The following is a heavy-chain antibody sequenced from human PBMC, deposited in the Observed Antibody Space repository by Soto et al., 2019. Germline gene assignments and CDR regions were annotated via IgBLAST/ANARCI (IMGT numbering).Heavy chain of an antibody. D-gene: IGHD3-10*01. CDR2: ISYDGSNK. J-gene: IGHJ4*02. V-gene: IGHV3-30*18. CDR1: GFTFSSYG. Sequence: PGGSLRLSCAASGFTFSSYGMHWVRQAPGKGLEWVAVISYDGSNKYYADSVKGRFTISRDNSKNTLYLQMNSLRAEDTAVYYCAKAETYGSGSVSYWGQGTLVTVSS. CDR3: AKAETYGSGSVSY.